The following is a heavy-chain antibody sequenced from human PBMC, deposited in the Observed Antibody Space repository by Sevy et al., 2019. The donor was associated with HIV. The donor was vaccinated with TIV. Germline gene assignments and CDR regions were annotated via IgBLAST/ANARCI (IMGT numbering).Heavy chain of an antibody. CDR2: TRNKANSYTT. D-gene: IGHD1-26*01. CDR3: ARGGSGSLPFFDY. CDR1: GFTFSDHY. Sequence: AGSLRLSCAASGFTFSDHYMDWVLQAPGKALEWVGRTRNKANSYTTEYAASVKGRFTISRDDSKNSLYLQMNSLKTEDAAVYYCARGGSGSLPFFDYWGQGTLVTVSS. V-gene: IGHV3-72*01. J-gene: IGHJ4*02.